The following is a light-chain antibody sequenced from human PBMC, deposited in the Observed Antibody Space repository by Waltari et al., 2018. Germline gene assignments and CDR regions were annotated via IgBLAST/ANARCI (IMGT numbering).Light chain of an antibody. CDR2: EVT. CDR1: TRDVGRYNY. Sequence: QSALTQPASVSGSPGQSITISCTGTTRDVGRYNYVSWYQCHPGKAPELIIYEVTNRPSGVSYRVSGSKSGNTASLSISGLQPEDEADYYCSSYTSIKTPYVVFGGGTKVTVL. CDR3: SSYTSIKTPYVV. V-gene: IGLV2-14*01. J-gene: IGLJ2*01.